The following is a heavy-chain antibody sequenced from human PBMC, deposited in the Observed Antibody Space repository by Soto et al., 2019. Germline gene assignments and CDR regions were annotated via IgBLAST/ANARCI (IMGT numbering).Heavy chain of an antibody. Sequence: SETLSLTCSVSGASVSSGIFYWSWVRQPPGKGLEWIGFIYNNETFNYNPSLKSRVTLSVDTSKHQFSLKLSSVTAADTAVYYCARVPLRYSSSHNFDSWGQGALVTV. CDR2: IYNNETF. V-gene: IGHV4-61*01. CDR3: ARVPLRYSSSHNFDS. CDR1: GASVSSGIFY. D-gene: IGHD6-19*01. J-gene: IGHJ4*02.